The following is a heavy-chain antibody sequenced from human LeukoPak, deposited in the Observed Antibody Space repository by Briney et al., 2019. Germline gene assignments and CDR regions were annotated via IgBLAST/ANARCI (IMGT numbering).Heavy chain of an antibody. J-gene: IGHJ3*02. D-gene: IGHD3-10*01. CDR3: VRGVRSLGDAFDI. CDR1: GYTFTSYD. CDR2: MNPNSGNT. V-gene: IGHV1-8*01. Sequence: ASVKVSCKASGYTFTSYDINWVRQATGQGLEWMGWMNPNSGNTGYAQKFQGRVTMTRNTSISTAYMELSSLRSEDTAVYYCVRGVRSLGDAFDIWGQGTMVTVSS.